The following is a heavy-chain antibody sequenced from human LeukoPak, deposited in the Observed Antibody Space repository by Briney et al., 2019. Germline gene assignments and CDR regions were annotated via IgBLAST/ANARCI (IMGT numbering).Heavy chain of an antibody. CDR3: ARDYRQCSSTSCPTEHYYHGMDV. CDR1: GGSISSGGYY. Sequence: PSETLSLTCTVSGGSISSGGYYWSWIRQHPGKGLEWIGYIYYSGSTYYNPSLKSRVTISVDTSKNQFSLKLSSVTAADTAVYYCARDYRQCSSTSCPTEHYYHGMDVWGQGTTVTVSS. D-gene: IGHD2-2*01. J-gene: IGHJ6*02. CDR2: IYYSGST. V-gene: IGHV4-31*03.